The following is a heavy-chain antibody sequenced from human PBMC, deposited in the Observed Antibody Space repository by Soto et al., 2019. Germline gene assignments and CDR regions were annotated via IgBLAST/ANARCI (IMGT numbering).Heavy chain of an antibody. Sequence: QLQVQESGPGLVKPSEPLSLTCSVSGGSIITFSYYWGWIRQPPGKGLEWIGSISYSGSTFYSPSLKSRLTISADASKNQFSLKLSSVTAADTAVFYCGSHYPGAFDVGGHGTVVTVSS. CDR1: GGSIITFSYY. J-gene: IGHJ3*01. CDR2: ISYSGST. CDR3: GSHYPGAFDV. V-gene: IGHV4-39*01.